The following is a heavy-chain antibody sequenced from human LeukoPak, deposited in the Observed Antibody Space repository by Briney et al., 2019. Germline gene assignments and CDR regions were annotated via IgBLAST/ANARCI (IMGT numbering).Heavy chain of an antibody. J-gene: IGHJ4*02. D-gene: IGHD6-19*01. CDR3: ASSTYSSGWYSGFDY. V-gene: IGHV7-4-1*02. Sequence: ASVKVSCKASGYTFTSYAMNWVRQAPGQGLEWMGWINTNTGNPTYAQGFTGRFVFSLDTSVSTAYLQLSSLKAEDTAVYYCASSTYSSGWYSGFDYWGQGTLVTVSS. CDR2: INTNTGNP. CDR1: GYTFTSYA.